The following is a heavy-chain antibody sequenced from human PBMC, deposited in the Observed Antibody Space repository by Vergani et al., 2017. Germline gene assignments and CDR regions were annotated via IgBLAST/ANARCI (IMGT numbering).Heavy chain of an antibody. D-gene: IGHD3-9*01. J-gene: IGHJ4*02. CDR3: ARGDYGILTGYRY. V-gene: IGHV1-46*03. CDR2: INPSGGHT. Sequence: QVHVVQSGAEVKKSGASVKVSCKTSGYTFSNNYMHWVRQAPGQGLEWMGIINPSGGHTNYAQKFQGRVTMTRDTSTSTVYMELSSLRSEDTAIYYCARGDYGILTGYRYWGQGTLVTVSA. CDR1: GYTFSNNY.